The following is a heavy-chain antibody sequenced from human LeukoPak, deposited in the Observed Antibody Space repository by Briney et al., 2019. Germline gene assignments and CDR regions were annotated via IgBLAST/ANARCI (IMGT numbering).Heavy chain of an antibody. Sequence: PSETLSLTCTVSGGSISSSSYYWGWIRQPPGKGLEWIGSIYYSGSTYYNPSLMSRVTISVDTSKNQFSLKLSSVTAADTAVYYCARHLYEDILWFGELLYRGTNWFDPWGQGTLVTVSS. V-gene: IGHV4-39*01. CDR2: IYYSGST. J-gene: IGHJ5*02. CDR3: ARHLYEDILWFGELLYRGTNWFDP. D-gene: IGHD3-10*01. CDR1: GGSISSSSYY.